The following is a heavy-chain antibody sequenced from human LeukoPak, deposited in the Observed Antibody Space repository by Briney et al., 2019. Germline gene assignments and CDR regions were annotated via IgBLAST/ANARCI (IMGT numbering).Heavy chain of an antibody. D-gene: IGHD2-15*01. CDR3: AKQLGYCSDGSCYFPY. CDR2: ISNNGGYT. CDR1: GFTFSSSA. Sequence: GGSLRLSCAASGFTFSSSAMSWVRQAPGKGLEWVSAISNNGGYTYYADSVQGRFSISRDNSKSTLCLQMNSLRAEDTAAYYCAKQLGYCSDGSCYFPYWGQGTLVTVSS. V-gene: IGHV3-23*01. J-gene: IGHJ4*02.